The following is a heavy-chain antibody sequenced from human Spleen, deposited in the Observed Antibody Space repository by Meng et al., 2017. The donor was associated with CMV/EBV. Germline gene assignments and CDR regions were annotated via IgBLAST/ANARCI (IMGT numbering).Heavy chain of an antibody. V-gene: IGHV3-9*01. Sequence: GGSLRLSCVASGFTFSNFWMDWVRQAPGKGLEWVSGISWNSVNMGYVDSVKGRFTISRDNAKSYLYLQMNSLRAEDTAIYYCVKDAGPGWLQYTAFDMWGQGTMVTVSS. CDR1: GFTFSNFW. J-gene: IGHJ3*02. CDR3: VKDAGPGWLQYTAFDM. CDR2: ISWNSVNM. D-gene: IGHD5-24*01.